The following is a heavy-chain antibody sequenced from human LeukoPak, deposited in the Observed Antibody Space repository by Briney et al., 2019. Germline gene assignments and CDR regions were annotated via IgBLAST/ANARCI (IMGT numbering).Heavy chain of an antibody. Sequence: GESLRLSCAASGFSFNAYWMHWVRQAPGKGLVWVSRINGVGSSTSYADSVKGRFTISRDKSKNTLYLQMNSLRAEDTAVYYCAREEGSGWYRPPYYYGMDVWGQGTTVTVSS. J-gene: IGHJ6*02. V-gene: IGHV3-74*01. CDR1: GFSFNAYW. D-gene: IGHD6-19*01. CDR2: INGVGSST. CDR3: AREEGSGWYRPPYYYGMDV.